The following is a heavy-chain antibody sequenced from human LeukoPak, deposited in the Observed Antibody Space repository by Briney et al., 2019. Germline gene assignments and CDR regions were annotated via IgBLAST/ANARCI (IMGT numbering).Heavy chain of an antibody. Sequence: KSSGTLSLTCDVSGGSITQTNYWTCVRQPPGKGLEWIGEVNLQGSTNYNPSLMRRVAISVDTSANHVSLQLTSVTAADTAVYYCAREGGPYRPLDYSGQGTLVTVSS. J-gene: IGHJ4*02. CDR2: VNLQGST. V-gene: IGHV4-4*02. CDR1: GGSITQTNY. CDR3: AREGGPYRPLDY. D-gene: IGHD2-2*02.